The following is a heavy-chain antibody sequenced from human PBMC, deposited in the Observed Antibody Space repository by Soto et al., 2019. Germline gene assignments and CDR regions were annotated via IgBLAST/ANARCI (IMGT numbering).Heavy chain of an antibody. Sequence: EVQLVESGGGLVQPGGSLRLSCAASGFTVSSNYMSWVRQAPGKGLEWVSVIYSGGSTYYADSVKGRFTISRDNSKNNLYLQMNSLRAEDTAVYYWARWGTCTNGVGYRSEPYYYYHMDVWGKGTTVTVSS. CDR2: IYSGGST. CDR3: ARWGTCTNGVGYRSEPYYYYHMDV. D-gene: IGHD2-8*01. J-gene: IGHJ6*03. V-gene: IGHV3-66*01. CDR1: GFTVSSNY.